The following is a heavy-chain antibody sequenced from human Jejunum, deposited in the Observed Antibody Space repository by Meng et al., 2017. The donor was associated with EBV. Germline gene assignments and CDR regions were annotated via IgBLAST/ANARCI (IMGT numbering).Heavy chain of an antibody. Sequence: QVRSHGPGPGLVKPSETLSLTCAVSGGSVSSGSYYWSWIRQPPGKGLEWIGFVSDYGSTRYNSSLKSRITISADTSKNQFSLKLTSVTPADTAIYYCARDFSSGYFAYWGQGTLVTVSS. D-gene: IGHD3-22*01. CDR2: VSDYGST. V-gene: IGHV4-61*01. J-gene: IGHJ4*02. CDR1: GGSVSSGSYY. CDR3: ARDFSSGYFAY.